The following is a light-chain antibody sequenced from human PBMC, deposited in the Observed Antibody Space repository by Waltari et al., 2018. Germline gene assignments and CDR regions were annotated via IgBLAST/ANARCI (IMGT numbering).Light chain of an antibody. CDR2: EVS. J-gene: IGLJ3*02. CDR3: CSHTNIGTWV. CDR1: YNDIGNYNY. Sequence: QSALTQPASVAGPLGQSITTSCLATYNDIGNYNYASWYQQFPGEAPRLIIYEVSNRPSRISSRFSGSKSGMTASLTISGLQADDEATYYCCSHTNIGTWVFGGGTTLTVL. V-gene: IGLV2-14*01.